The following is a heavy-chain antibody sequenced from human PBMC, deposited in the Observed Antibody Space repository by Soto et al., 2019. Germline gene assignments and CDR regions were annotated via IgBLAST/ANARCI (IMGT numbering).Heavy chain of an antibody. V-gene: IGHV5-51*01. CDR1: GYSFTSYW. D-gene: IGHD3-22*01. CDR3: ARDRAFGYYDSRGYYAYGMDV. CDR2: IYPGDSDT. J-gene: IGHJ6*02. Sequence: PGESLKISCKGSGYSFTSYWIGWVRQMPRKGLEWMGIIYPGDSDTRYSPSFQGQVTISADKSISTAHLQMNSLRDEDTAVYFCARDRAFGYYDSRGYYAYGMDVWGQGTTVTVSS.